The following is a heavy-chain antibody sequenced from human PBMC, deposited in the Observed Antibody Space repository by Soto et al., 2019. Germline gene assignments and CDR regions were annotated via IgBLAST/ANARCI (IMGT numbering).Heavy chain of an antibody. D-gene: IGHD6-19*01. CDR2: IYYSGST. Sequence: SETLSLTCTVSGGSISSYYWSWIRQPPGKGLEWIGYIYYSGSTNYNPSLKSRVTISVDTSKNQFSLKLSSVTAADTAVYYCASLDSSGWYLGYWGQGTLVTVSS. CDR3: ASLDSSGWYLGY. J-gene: IGHJ4*02. CDR1: GGSISSYY. V-gene: IGHV4-59*08.